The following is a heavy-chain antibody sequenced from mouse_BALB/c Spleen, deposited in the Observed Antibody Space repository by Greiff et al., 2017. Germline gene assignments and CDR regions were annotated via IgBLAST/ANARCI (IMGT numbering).Heavy chain of an antibody. CDR2: IWSGGST. D-gene: IGHD2-4*01. CDR1: GFSLTSYG. J-gene: IGHJ3*01. V-gene: IGHV2-2*02. Sequence: VQLVESGPGLVQPSQSLSITCTVSGFSLTSYGVHWVRQSPGKGLEWLGVIWSGGSTDYNAAFISRLSISKDNSKSQVFFKMNSLQANDTAIYYCARSTMITTAWFAYWGQGTLVTVSA. CDR3: ARSTMITTAWFAY.